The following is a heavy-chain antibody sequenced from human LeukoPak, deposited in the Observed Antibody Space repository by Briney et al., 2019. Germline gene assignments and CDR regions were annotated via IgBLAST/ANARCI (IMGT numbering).Heavy chain of an antibody. CDR1: VGTFSSYA. CDR3: AREGDMSDSSGYGSYYFDY. Sequence: GASVKVSCKASVGTFSSYAIRWVRQAPGQGLEWMGGIIPIFGTANYAQKFQGRVTITADESTSTAYMELSSLRSEDTAVYYCAREGDMSDSSGYGSYYFDYWGQGTLVTVSS. J-gene: IGHJ4*02. D-gene: IGHD3-22*01. V-gene: IGHV1-69*13. CDR2: IIPIFGTA.